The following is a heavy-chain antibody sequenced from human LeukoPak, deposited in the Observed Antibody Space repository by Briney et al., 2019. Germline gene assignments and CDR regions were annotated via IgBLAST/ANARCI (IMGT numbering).Heavy chain of an antibody. V-gene: IGHV3-48*03. CDR3: ARDGAAGPNGYYYGMDV. J-gene: IGHJ6*02. D-gene: IGHD6-13*01. Sequence: GGSLRLSCAASGFTFSSYEMNWVRQAPGKGLEWVSYISSSGSTIYYADSVKGRFTISRDNAKNSLYLQMNSLRAEDTAVYYCARDGAAGPNGYYYGMDVWGQGTTVTVSS. CDR2: ISSSGSTI. CDR1: GFTFSSYE.